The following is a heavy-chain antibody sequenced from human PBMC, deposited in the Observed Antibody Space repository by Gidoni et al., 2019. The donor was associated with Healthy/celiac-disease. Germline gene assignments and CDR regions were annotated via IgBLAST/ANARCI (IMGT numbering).Heavy chain of an antibody. CDR3: ARLISPEGYSSGWYDSIGFFFDY. D-gene: IGHD6-19*01. CDR1: GGSISSSSYY. J-gene: IGHJ4*02. V-gene: IGHV4-39*01. Sequence: QLQLQESGPGLVKPAETLSLTGTVSGGSISSSSYYWGWTRQPPGKGLEWIGSIYYSGSTYSTPSLTRRVTISVDTSKNQFSLKLSSVTAADTAVYYCARLISPEGYSSGWYDSIGFFFDYWGQGTLVTVSS. CDR2: IYYSGST.